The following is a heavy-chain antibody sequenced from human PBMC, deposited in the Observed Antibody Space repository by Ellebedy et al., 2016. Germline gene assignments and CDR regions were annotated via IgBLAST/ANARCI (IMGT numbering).Heavy chain of an antibody. D-gene: IGHD2-2*01. Sequence: GGSLRLXXAASGFTFSSYAMSWVRQAPGKGLEWVSGLSGSGDNTYYADSVKGRFTISRDNSKNTLYLQMNSLRAEDTAVYYCAAKRGDCSTTTCYTFDYWGQGTLVTVSS. CDR1: GFTFSSYA. CDR3: AAKRGDCSTTTCYTFDY. V-gene: IGHV3-23*01. CDR2: LSGSGDNT. J-gene: IGHJ4*02.